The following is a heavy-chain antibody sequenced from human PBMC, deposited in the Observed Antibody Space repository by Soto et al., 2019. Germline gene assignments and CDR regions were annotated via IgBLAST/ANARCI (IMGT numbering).Heavy chain of an antibody. J-gene: IGHJ6*02. D-gene: IGHD5-12*01. Sequence: VASVKVSCKASGGTFSSYAISWVRQAPGQGLEWMGGIIPIFGTANYAQKFQGRVTITADESTSTAYMELSSLRSEDTAVYYCARARGGYSGYYYYYYGMDVWGQGTTVTVSS. CDR2: IIPIFGTA. CDR1: GGTFSSYA. V-gene: IGHV1-69*13. CDR3: ARARGGYSGYYYYYYGMDV.